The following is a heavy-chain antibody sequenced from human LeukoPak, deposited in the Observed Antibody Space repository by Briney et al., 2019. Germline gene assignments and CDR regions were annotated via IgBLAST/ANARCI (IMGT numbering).Heavy chain of an antibody. CDR3: ATGDTGYCSSTSCSRLGGSGSYYTFDY. V-gene: IGHV3-43*01. D-gene: IGHD2-2*01. Sequence: GGSLRLSCAASGFTFEEYSMQWVRRPPGKGLEWVAVIRWDGGTTYYADSVKGRFTISRDNSKNTLYLQMNSLRAEDTAVYYCATGDTGYCSSTSCSRLGGSGSYYTFDYWGQGTLVTVSS. J-gene: IGHJ4*02. CDR1: GFTFEEYS. CDR2: IRWDGGTT.